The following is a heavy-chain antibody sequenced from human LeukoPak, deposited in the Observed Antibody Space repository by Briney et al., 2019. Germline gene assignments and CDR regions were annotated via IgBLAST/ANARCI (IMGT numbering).Heavy chain of an antibody. D-gene: IGHD2-2*01. V-gene: IGHV3-72*01. CDR2: SRNKASSYTT. J-gene: IGHJ2*01. Sequence: GGSLRLSCAASGFKFSDHYIDWVRQAPGKGLEWVGRSRNKASSYTTEYAASVKGRFTISRDNSKNTLYLQMGSQRAEDMAVYYCARDHAHKYCSSTSCSAPWYFDLWGRGTLVTVSS. CDR1: GFKFSDHY. CDR3: ARDHAHKYCSSTSCSAPWYFDL.